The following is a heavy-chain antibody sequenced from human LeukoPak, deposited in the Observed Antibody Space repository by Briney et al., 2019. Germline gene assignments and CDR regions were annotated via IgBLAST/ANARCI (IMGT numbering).Heavy chain of an antibody. V-gene: IGHV3-66*01. D-gene: IGHD3-10*01. J-gene: IGHJ3*02. Sequence: GGSLRLSCAASEFSVGSNYMTWVRQAPGKGLEWVSLIYSGGSTYYADSVKGRFTISRDNAKNSLYLQMNSLRAEDTAVYYCARGPLWFGEDAFDIWGQGTMVTVSS. CDR1: EFSVGSNY. CDR3: ARGPLWFGEDAFDI. CDR2: IYSGGST.